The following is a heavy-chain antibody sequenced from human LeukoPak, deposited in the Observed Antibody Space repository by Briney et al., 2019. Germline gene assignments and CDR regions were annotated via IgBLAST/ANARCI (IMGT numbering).Heavy chain of an antibody. D-gene: IGHD2-15*01. J-gene: IGHJ4*02. CDR3: ARVDIVVVVAATGFDY. CDR1: GYTFTSYG. V-gene: IGHV1-18*01. Sequence: ASVKVSCKASGYTFTSYGISWVRQALGQGLEWMGWISAYNGNTNYAQKLQGRVTMTTDTSTSTAYMELRSLRSDDTAVYYCARVDIVVVVAATGFDYWGQGTLVTVSS. CDR2: ISAYNGNT.